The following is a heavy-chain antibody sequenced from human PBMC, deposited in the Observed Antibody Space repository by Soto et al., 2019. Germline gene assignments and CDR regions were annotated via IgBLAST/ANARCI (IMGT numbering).Heavy chain of an antibody. Sequence: QVQLVQSGAEVKKPGASVKVSCKGSGYAFTTYGITWVRQAPGQGLEWMGWISAHNGNTNYAQKLQGRVTVTRDTSTITAYMELRSLRSDDTAVYYCARGRYGDYWGQGALVTVSS. D-gene: IGHD1-1*01. CDR2: ISAHNGNT. J-gene: IGHJ4*02. V-gene: IGHV1-18*01. CDR1: GYAFTTYG. CDR3: ARGRYGDY.